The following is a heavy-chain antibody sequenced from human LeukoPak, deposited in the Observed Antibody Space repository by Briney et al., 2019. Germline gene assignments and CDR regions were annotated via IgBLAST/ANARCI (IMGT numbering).Heavy chain of an antibody. CDR3: AKDIDGSGSYYSFDY. D-gene: IGHD3-10*01. CDR1: GLTFDDYA. J-gene: IGHJ4*02. CDR2: ISWNSGSI. Sequence: GSSLRLFCAACGLTFDDYAMQWVRHAPGRGLEWVSGISWNSGSIGYADCVTGRFTISRDNAKNSLYLQMQSLRAEDMALYYCAKDIDGSGSYYSFDYWGQGTLVTVS. V-gene: IGHV3-9*03.